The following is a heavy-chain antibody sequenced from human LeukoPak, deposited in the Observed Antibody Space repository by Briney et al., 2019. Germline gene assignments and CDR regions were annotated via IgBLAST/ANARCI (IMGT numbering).Heavy chain of an antibody. Sequence: GGSLRLSCAASGFTFSSYWMTWVRQAPGKGLEWVANINQDGSLKYYVDSVKGRLTISRDNAKNTLYLQMNSLRAEDTAVYYCARRAGAYSHPYDYWGQGTLVTVSS. D-gene: IGHD4/OR15-4a*01. CDR2: INQDGSLK. CDR1: GFTFSSYW. J-gene: IGHJ4*02. CDR3: ARRAGAYSHPYDY. V-gene: IGHV3-7*03.